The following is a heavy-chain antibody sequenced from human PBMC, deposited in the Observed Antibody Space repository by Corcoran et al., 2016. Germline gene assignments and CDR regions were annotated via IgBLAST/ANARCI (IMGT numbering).Heavy chain of an antibody. CDR3: ARTIGSRGWGLFDY. CDR2: INPNIGGT. Sequence: QVQLVPSGAEVKKPGASVKVSCTASGYIFTGYYLHWVRHAPGHGLEWMGWINPNIGGTNYAQKFQGRVTMTRDTSISTAYMEVSMLRADDTAVYYCARTIGSRGWGLFDYWGQGSLVTVAS. V-gene: IGHV1-2*02. D-gene: IGHD6-19*01. CDR1: GYIFTGYY. J-gene: IGHJ4*02.